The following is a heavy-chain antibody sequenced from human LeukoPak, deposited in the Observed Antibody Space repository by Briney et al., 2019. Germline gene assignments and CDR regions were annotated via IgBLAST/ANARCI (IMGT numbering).Heavy chain of an antibody. CDR3: ARRPESPITSFDF. CDR2: IYPSGTT. Sequence: SETLSLTCAVSGYSVSSAYYWAWIRQPPGAGLEWIGSIYPSGTTYYKSSLRSRLFISMDASKNQFSLRLSSVTAADSAIYYCARRPESPITSFDFWGRGALVAVSS. J-gene: IGHJ4*02. V-gene: IGHV4-38-2*01. D-gene: IGHD1-14*01. CDR1: GYSVSSAYY.